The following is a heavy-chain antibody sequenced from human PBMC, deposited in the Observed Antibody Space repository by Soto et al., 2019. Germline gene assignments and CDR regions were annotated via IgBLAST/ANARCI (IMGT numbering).Heavy chain of an antibody. CDR1: GYTFTSYA. D-gene: IGHD3-3*01. J-gene: IGHJ4*02. V-gene: IGHV1-3*01. Sequence: GASVKVSCKASGYTFTSYAMHWVRQAPGQRLEWMGWINAGNGNTKYSQKFQGRVTITRDTSASTAYMELSSLRSEDTAVYYCAREHDFWSGYPDAYFDYWGQGTLVTVSS. CDR2: INAGNGNT. CDR3: AREHDFWSGYPDAYFDY.